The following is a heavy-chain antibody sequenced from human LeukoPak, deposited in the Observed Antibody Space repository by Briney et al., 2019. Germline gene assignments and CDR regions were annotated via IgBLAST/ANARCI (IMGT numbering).Heavy chain of an antibody. CDR2: ITSSSAYI. CDR3: ARDLRPPTIAAAGTDY. V-gene: IGHV3-21*01. Sequence: GGSLRLSCAASGFTFSSYSMNWVRQAPGKGLEWVSSITSSSAYIYYPDSVKGRFTISRDNAKNSLYLQMNSLRAEDTAVYYCARDLRPPTIAAAGTDYWGQGTLVTVSS. J-gene: IGHJ4*02. CDR1: GFTFSSYS. D-gene: IGHD6-13*01.